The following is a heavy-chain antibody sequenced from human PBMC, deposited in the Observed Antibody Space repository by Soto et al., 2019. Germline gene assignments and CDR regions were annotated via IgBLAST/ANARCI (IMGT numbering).Heavy chain of an antibody. CDR3: VRIAAAGTT. Sequence: QVQLQESGPGLVKPSETLSLTCTVSGGSISHFFWHWIRQPPGKGLEWIGSFYYSGSTKYHPSLTSRVTISTDMSNNEFSLKLTSVTAADTAVYYCVRIAAAGTTWGQGTLVTVSS. V-gene: IGHV4-59*01. CDR2: FYYSGST. J-gene: IGHJ4*02. CDR1: GGSISHFF. D-gene: IGHD6-25*01.